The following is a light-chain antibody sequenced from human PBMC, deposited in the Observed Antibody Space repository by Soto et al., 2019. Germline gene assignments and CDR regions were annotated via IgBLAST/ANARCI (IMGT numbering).Light chain of an antibody. CDR2: EAS. Sequence: DIPVTQSPSTLSASAGDRVTITCRASQSIDNWLAWYQQKPGKAPKLLIYEASSLESGVPSRFSGSGSGTEFTLTISSLQPDDFATYYCQHYNSYPWTFGQGTKVEIK. CDR3: QHYNSYPWT. J-gene: IGKJ1*01. CDR1: QSIDNW. V-gene: IGKV1-5*03.